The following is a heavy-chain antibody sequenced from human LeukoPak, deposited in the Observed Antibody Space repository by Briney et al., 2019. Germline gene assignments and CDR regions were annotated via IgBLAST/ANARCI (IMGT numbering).Heavy chain of an antibody. CDR3: ARCRAGYSGYDFDLATYYYYYYGMDV. J-gene: IGHJ6*04. CDR2: IKQDGGEK. V-gene: IGHV3-7*03. D-gene: IGHD5-12*01. CDR1: GFTFSSYW. Sequence: GGSLRLSCAASGFTFSSYWMSWVRQAPGKGLEWVANIKQDGGEKYYVDSVKGRFTISRDNAKNSLYLQMNSLRAEDTAVYYCARCRAGYSGYDFDLATYYYYYYGMDVWGKGTTVTVSS.